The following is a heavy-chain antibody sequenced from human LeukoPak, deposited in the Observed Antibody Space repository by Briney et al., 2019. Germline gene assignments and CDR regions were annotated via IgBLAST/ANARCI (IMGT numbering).Heavy chain of an antibody. CDR1: GGSISSGDYY. Sequence: SETLSLTCTASGGSISSGDYYWNWIRQLPGKGLEWIGFIHYSVTTYYNPSLKSRVAISLDTSETQFSLKLTSVTAADMAIYYCASQIVGAFFAYWGQGTLVTVST. CDR3: ASQIVGAFFAY. CDR2: IHYSVTT. D-gene: IGHD1-26*01. V-gene: IGHV4-31*03. J-gene: IGHJ4*02.